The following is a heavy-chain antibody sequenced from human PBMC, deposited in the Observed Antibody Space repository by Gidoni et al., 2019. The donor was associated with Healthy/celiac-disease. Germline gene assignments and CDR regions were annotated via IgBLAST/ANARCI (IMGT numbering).Heavy chain of an antibody. CDR2: IKQDGSEK. CDR1: GFTFSSYW. J-gene: IGHJ4*02. CDR3: AVDPPTYYDFWSGYYTVGGTWNYGSGGFDY. V-gene: IGHV3-7*03. D-gene: IGHD3-3*01. Sequence: QLLESGGGLVPPGGSLRLSCAASGFTFSSYWMSWVRQAPGKGLEWVANIKQDGSEKYYVDSVKGRFTISRDNAKNTLYLQMNSLRAEDTAVYYCAVDPPTYYDFWSGYYTVGGTWNYGSGGFDYWGQGTLVTVSS.